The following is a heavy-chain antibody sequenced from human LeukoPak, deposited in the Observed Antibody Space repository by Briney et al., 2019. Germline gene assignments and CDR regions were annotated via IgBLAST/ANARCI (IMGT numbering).Heavy chain of an antibody. CDR1: GFTFSSYK. D-gene: IGHD5-12*01. CDR2: ISSGSTI. Sequence: GGSLRLSCAASGFTFSSYKMNWVRQAPGKGLEWVSYISSGSTIYYADSVKGRFTISRDNAKNSLYLQTNSLKAEDRAVYYCPKTVEDKVATTNFDYVREGTLVTASS. V-gene: IGHV3-48*03. J-gene: IGHJ4*02. CDR3: PKTVEDKVATTNFDY.